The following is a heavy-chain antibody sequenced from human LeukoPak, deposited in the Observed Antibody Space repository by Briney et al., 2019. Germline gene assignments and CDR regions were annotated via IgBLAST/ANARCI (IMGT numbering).Heavy chain of an antibody. CDR2: IYPGDSDT. Sequence: GGSLKISCQGSGSTFTKYWIGWVRQPPGKGLECMGIIYPGDSDTRYSPSFQGQVTISADKSISTAYLQWSSLKASDTAMYYCARRDMAANTPFDYWGQGTLVTVSS. J-gene: IGHJ4*02. V-gene: IGHV5-51*01. D-gene: IGHD5-24*01. CDR1: GSTFTKYW. CDR3: ARRDMAANTPFDY.